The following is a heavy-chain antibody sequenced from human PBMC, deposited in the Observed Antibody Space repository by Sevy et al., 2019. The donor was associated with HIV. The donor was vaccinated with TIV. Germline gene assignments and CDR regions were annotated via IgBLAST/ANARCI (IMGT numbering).Heavy chain of an antibody. J-gene: IGHJ6*03. CDR3: ARSLGRIFVSDSYYMDV. D-gene: IGHD2-15*01. V-gene: IGHV4-34*01. Sequence: SETLSLTCAVYGVSFGDYSWTWIRQSPGKGLEWIGEIGRSGSPNFNPSLNTRVTISVDMSKSQFSLKLSSVTAADTAVYYCARSLGRIFVSDSYYMDVWGKGTTVTVSS. CDR1: GVSFGDYS. CDR2: IGRSGSP.